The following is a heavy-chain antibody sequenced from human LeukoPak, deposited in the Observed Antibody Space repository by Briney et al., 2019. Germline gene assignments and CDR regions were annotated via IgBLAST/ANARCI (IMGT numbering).Heavy chain of an antibody. Sequence: PSETLSLTCTVSGGSISSSSYYWSWIRQPAGKGLEWIGRIYTSGSTNYNPSLKSRVTMSVDTSKNQFSLKLSSVTAADTAVYYCARVALSGWLGDAFDIWGQGTMVTVSS. CDR2: IYTSGST. V-gene: IGHV4-61*02. D-gene: IGHD6-19*01. J-gene: IGHJ3*02. CDR3: ARVALSGWLGDAFDI. CDR1: GGSISSSSYY.